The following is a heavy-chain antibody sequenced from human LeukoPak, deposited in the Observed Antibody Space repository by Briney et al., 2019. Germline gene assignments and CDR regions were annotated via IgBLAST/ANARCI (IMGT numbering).Heavy chain of an antibody. CDR1: GFTFRNYG. V-gene: IGHV3-30*18. CDR2: ISYDGSTK. D-gene: IGHD3-16*02. J-gene: IGHJ4*02. Sequence: PGRSLRLSCAASGFTFRNYGFHWVRQAPGKGLQWVAVISYDGSTKYYADSVKGRFTISRDTSKNTVTLEMNRVRAEDTAVYYCGKDHSAYVWGSYRFPYYIDYWGPGTLVTVPS. CDR3: GKDHSAYVWGSYRFPYYIDY.